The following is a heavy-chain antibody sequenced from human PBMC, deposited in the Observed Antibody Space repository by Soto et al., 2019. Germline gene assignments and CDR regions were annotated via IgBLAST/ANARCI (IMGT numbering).Heavy chain of an antibody. CDR2: ISGSGGST. J-gene: IGHJ3*02. CDR3: AKDLPYLEQQLVLDAFDI. V-gene: IGHV3-23*01. CDR1: GFTFSSYA. Sequence: SLRLSCAASGFTFSSYAMSWVRQAPGKGLEWVSAISGSGGSTYYADSVKGRFTISRDNSKNTLYLQMNSLRAEDTAVYYCAKDLPYLEQQLVLDAFDIWGQGTMVTVSS. D-gene: IGHD6-13*01.